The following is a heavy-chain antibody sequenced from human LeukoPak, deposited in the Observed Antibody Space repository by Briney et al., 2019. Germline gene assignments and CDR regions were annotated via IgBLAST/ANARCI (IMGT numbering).Heavy chain of an antibody. V-gene: IGHV1-69*04. Sequence: SVKVSCKASGGTFSSYAISWVRQAPGQGLEWMGRIIPIFGIANYAQKFQGRVTITADKSTSTAYMELSSLRSEDTAVYYCGRPTLRFLEWFPRPLYYYGMDVWGQGTTVTVSS. CDR3: GRPTLRFLEWFPRPLYYYGMDV. D-gene: IGHD3-3*01. CDR2: IIPIFGIA. J-gene: IGHJ6*02. CDR1: GGTFSSYA.